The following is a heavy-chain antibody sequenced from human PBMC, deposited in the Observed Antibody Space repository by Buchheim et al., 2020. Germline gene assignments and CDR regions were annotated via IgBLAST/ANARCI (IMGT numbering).Heavy chain of an antibody. CDR1: GGSISSSNW. J-gene: IGHJ4*02. Sequence: QVQLQESGPGLVKPSGTLSLTCAVSGGSISSSNWWSWVRQPPGKGLEWIGDIYHSGSTNYNPSLKSRVTISVNTSKNQFSLKLSSVTAADTAVYYCARVMTTVVTHCFDYWGQGTL. V-gene: IGHV4-4*02. D-gene: IGHD4-23*01. CDR2: IYHSGST. CDR3: ARVMTTVVTHCFDY.